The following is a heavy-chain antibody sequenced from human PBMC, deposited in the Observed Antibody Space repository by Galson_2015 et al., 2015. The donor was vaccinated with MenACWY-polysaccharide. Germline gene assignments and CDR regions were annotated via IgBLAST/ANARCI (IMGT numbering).Heavy chain of an antibody. CDR1: GFTFSSYA. CDR2: ISGSGGST. D-gene: IGHD3-10*01. Sequence: SLRLSCAASGFTFSSYAMSWVRQAPGKGREWVTAISGSGGSTYYANSVKGRFTISRDNSKNTLYLQMNSLRAEDTAVYYWAKDQSVLDPRYRGVISYFDSWGQGTLLTVSS. V-gene: IGHV3-23*01. CDR3: AKDQSVLDPRYRGVISYFDS. J-gene: IGHJ4*02.